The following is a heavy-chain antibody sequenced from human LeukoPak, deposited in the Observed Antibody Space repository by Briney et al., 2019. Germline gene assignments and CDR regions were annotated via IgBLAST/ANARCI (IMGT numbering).Heavy chain of an antibody. D-gene: IGHD3-10*01. CDR1: GFLFSDCT. V-gene: IGHV3-23*01. CDR2: ITPNGGFA. Sequence: GGPLRLSCAASGFLFSDCTMSWLRQAPGEGLQWVSAITPNGGFATYAESVKGRFIISRDNSRNTLYLQMNSLRAEDTAVYYCAKPHASGIYLPYDNWGQGTPVTVSS. CDR3: AKPHASGIYLPYDN. J-gene: IGHJ4*02.